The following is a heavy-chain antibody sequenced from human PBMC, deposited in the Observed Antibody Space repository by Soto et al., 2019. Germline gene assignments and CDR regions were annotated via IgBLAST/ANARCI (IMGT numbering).Heavy chain of an antibody. Sequence: PSETLSLTCTVSGGSISSYYWSWIRQPTGKGLEWIGYIYYSGSTNYNPSLKSRVTISVDTSKNQFSLKLSSVTAADTAVYYCARGYCSGGSCYYFDYWGQGTLVTVSS. CDR2: IYYSGST. CDR3: ARGYCSGGSCYYFDY. V-gene: IGHV4-59*01. J-gene: IGHJ4*02. D-gene: IGHD2-15*01. CDR1: GGSISSYY.